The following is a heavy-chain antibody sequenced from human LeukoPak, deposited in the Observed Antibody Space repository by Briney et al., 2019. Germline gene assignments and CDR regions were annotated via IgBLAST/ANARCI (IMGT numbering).Heavy chain of an antibody. Sequence: PGGSLRLSCAASGFTFSGYGMHWVRQAPGKGLEWVAFIRYDGSHKYYADSVKGRFTISRDNSKSTLYLQMNSLRTEDTAVYYCAGIAVAGLYWGQGTLVTVSS. V-gene: IGHV3-30*02. CDR2: IRYDGSHK. CDR1: GFTFSGYG. CDR3: AGIAVAGLY. D-gene: IGHD6-19*01. J-gene: IGHJ4*02.